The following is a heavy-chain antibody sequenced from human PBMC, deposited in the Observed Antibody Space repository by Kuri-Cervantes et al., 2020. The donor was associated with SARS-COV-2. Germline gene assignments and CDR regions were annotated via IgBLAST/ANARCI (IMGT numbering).Heavy chain of an antibody. D-gene: IGHD3-3*01. V-gene: IGHV4-59*01. J-gene: IGHJ3*02. Sequence: ESLKISCTVSGGSISSYYWSWIRQPPGKGLEWIGYIYYSGSTNYNPFLKSRVTISVDTSKNQFSLKLSSVTAADTAVYYCARVLWSGYCTFDIWGQGTMVTVSS. CDR2: IYYSGST. CDR3: ARVLWSGYCTFDI. CDR1: GGSISSYY.